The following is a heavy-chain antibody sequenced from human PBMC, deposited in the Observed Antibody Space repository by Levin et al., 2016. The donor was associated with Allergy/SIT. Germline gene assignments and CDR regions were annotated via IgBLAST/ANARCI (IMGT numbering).Heavy chain of an antibody. V-gene: IGHV1-18*01. J-gene: IGHJ4*02. Sequence: ASVKVSCKASGHTFTRHGISWVRQAPGQGLEWMGWMSTFNGNTYYVEKFQGRLTMTSDTSTSTAYMELKSLRSDDTAVYFCARDRLELDYWGQGTLVTVSS. CDR2: MSTFNGNT. D-gene: IGHD1-7*01. CDR1: GHTFTRHG. CDR3: ARDRLELDY.